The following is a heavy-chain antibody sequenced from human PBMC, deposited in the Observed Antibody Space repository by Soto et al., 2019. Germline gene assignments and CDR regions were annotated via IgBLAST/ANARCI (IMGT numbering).Heavy chain of an antibody. CDR1: GYTFTSYG. V-gene: IGHV1-18*01. CDR3: AAAAMVPNYYYYGMDV. J-gene: IGHJ6*02. Sequence: ASVKXSCKASGYTFTSYGISWVRQAPGQGLEWMGWISAYNGNTNYAQKFQGRVTMTTDTSTSTAYMELRSLRSDDTAVYYCAAAAMVPNYYYYGMDVWGQGTTVTVSS. D-gene: IGHD5-18*01. CDR2: ISAYNGNT.